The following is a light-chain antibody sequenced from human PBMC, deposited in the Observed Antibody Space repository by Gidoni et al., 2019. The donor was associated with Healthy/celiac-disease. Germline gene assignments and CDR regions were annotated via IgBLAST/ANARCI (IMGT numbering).Light chain of an antibody. V-gene: IGLV2-14*03. Sequence: HSALTQPASVSVSPGQSLTISCTGTSSDVGGYNYVSWYQQHPGKAPKLMIYDVSNRPSGVSNRFSGSKSGNTASLTISGLQAEDEADYYCSSYTSSSTLGVFGGGTKLTVL. CDR2: DVS. CDR3: SSYTSSSTLGV. CDR1: SSDVGGYNY. J-gene: IGLJ3*02.